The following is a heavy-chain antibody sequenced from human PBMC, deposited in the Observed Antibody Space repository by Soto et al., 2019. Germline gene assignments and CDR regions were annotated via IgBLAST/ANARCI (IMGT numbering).Heavy chain of an antibody. D-gene: IGHD1-26*01. J-gene: IGHJ5*02. V-gene: IGHV3-21*05. Sequence: GGSLRLSCAASGLTFSTYCMTWVRQAPGKGLEWVSYISDSGSDIYYADSVKGRFTISRDNAENSLYLQMNSLRAEDTAVYYCTRNRAEFDTWGQGTLVTVSS. CDR3: TRNRAEFDT. CDR1: GLTFSTYC. CDR2: ISDSGSDI.